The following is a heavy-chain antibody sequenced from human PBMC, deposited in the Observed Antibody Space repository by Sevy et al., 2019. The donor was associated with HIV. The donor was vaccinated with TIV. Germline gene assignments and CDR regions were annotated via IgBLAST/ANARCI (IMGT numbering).Heavy chain of an antibody. CDR2: TYYRSKWYN. J-gene: IGHJ6*02. Sequence: SQTLSLTCAISGDRVSSNSAAWNWIRQSPSRGLEWLGRTYYRSKWYNDYAVSVKSRITINPDTSKNQFSLQLNSVTPEDTAVYYCARDRAGLIAVAGTGNYYYYGMDVWGHGTTVTVSS. V-gene: IGHV6-1*01. D-gene: IGHD6-19*01. CDR1: GDRVSSNSAA. CDR3: ARDRAGLIAVAGTGNYYYYGMDV.